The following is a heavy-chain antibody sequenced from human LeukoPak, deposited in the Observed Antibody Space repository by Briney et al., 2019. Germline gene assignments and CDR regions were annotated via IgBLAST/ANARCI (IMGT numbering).Heavy chain of an antibody. V-gene: IGHV3-30*18. CDR2: ISNDGSNK. CDR3: AKDLYNFGTSPFDY. J-gene: IGHJ4*02. Sequence: GGSLRLSCAASGSTFSSYGMHWVRQAPGKGLEWVAGISNDGSNKNYADSVKGRFTFSRDDSKNTLYLQMNSLRAEDTAVYYCAKDLYNFGTSPFDYWGQGTLVTVSS. CDR1: GSTFSSYG. D-gene: IGHD1-20*01.